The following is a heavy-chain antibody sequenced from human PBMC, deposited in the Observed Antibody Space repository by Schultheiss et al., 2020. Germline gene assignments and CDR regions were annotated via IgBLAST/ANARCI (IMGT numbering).Heavy chain of an antibody. J-gene: IGHJ4*02. V-gene: IGHV3-23*01. D-gene: IGHD5-12*01. CDR1: GFTVSGNY. Sequence: GGSLRLSCAASGFTVSGNYMSWVRQAPGKGLEWVSAISGSGGSTYYADSVKGRFTISRDNAKNSLYLQMNSLRAEDTAVYYCARTGYGDYWGQGTLVTVSS. CDR3: ARTGYGDY. CDR2: ISGSGGST.